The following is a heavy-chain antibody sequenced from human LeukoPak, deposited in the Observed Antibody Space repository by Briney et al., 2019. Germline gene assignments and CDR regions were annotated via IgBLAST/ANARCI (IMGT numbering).Heavy chain of an antibody. CDR3: ARGGKLVGMDV. J-gene: IGHJ6*02. CDR1: GFTFSSYD. V-gene: IGHV3-13*01. Sequence: GGSLRLSCAASGFTFSSYDMHWVRQATGKGLEWVSAIGTAGDTYYPGSVKGRFTISRENAKNSLYLQMNSLRAGDTAVYYCARGGKLVGMDVWGQGTTVTVSS. CDR2: IGTAGDT. D-gene: IGHD1-7*01.